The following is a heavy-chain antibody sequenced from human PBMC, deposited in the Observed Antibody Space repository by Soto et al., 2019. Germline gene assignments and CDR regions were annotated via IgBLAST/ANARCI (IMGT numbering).Heavy chain of an antibody. V-gene: IGHV4-34*01. CDR2: INHSGST. J-gene: IGHJ4*02. Sequence: SETLSLTCAVYGGSFSGYYWSWIRQPPGKGLEWIGEINHSGSTNYNPSLKSRVTISVDTSKNQFSLKLSSVTAADTAVYYCARGEDYATFEYWGQGTLVTVSS. D-gene: IGHD4-17*01. CDR3: ARGEDYATFEY. CDR1: GGSFSGYY.